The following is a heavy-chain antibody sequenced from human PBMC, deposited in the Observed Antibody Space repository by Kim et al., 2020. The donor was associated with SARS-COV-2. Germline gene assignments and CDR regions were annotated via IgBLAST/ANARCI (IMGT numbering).Heavy chain of an antibody. D-gene: IGHD2-15*01. CDR1: GFTFSSYG. CDR2: ISYDGSNK. V-gene: IGHV3-30*18. Sequence: GGSLRLSCAASGFTFSSYGMHWVRQAPGKGLEWVAVISYDGSNKYYADSVKGRFTISRDNSKNTLYLQMNSLRAEDTAVYYCAKDNRRYCSGGSCYYFDYWGQGTLVTVSS. CDR3: AKDNRRYCSGGSCYYFDY. J-gene: IGHJ4*02.